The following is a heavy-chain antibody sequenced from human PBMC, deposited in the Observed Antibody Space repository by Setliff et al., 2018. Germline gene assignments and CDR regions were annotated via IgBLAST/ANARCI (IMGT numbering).Heavy chain of an antibody. J-gene: IGHJ4*02. D-gene: IGHD3-9*01. CDR3: ARNDRPWRYYFDY. V-gene: IGHV3-33*01. CDR1: GFILSPYG. Sequence: SGGSLRLSCAASGFILSPYGMHWVRQAPGKGLEWVAVIWYDGSNKYYADSVKGRFTISRDNAKNSLYLQMNSLRAEDTAVYYCARNDRPWRYYFDYWGQGTLVTVSS. CDR2: IWYDGSNK.